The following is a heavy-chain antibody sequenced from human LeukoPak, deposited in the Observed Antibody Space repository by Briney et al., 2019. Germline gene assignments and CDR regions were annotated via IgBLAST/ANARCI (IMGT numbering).Heavy chain of an antibody. CDR3: ARRRGSGYYPEGFDI. CDR2: IYPGDSDT. V-gene: IGHV5-51*01. CDR1: GYSFTTYW. D-gene: IGHD3-22*01. J-gene: IGHJ3*02. Sequence: PGESLKISCKGSGYSFTTYWIGWVRQMPGKGLEWMGIIYPGDSDTRHSPSFQGQVTISADKSISTAYLQWSSLKASDTAMYYCARRRGSGYYPEGFDIWGQGTMVTVSS.